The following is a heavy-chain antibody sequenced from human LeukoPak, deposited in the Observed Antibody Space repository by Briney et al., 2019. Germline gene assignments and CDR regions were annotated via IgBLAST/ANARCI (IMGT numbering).Heavy chain of an antibody. CDR3: ARGPEDIVATIIGDFDY. CDR2: IYPGDSDT. CDR1: GYSFTSYW. Sequence: GESLKISCKGSGYSFTSYWIGWVRQMPGKGLEWMGIIYPGDSDTRYSPSFQGQVTISADKSISTAYLQWSSLKASDTAMYYCARGPEDIVATIIGDFDYWGQGTLVTVSS. J-gene: IGHJ4*02. D-gene: IGHD5-12*01. V-gene: IGHV5-51*01.